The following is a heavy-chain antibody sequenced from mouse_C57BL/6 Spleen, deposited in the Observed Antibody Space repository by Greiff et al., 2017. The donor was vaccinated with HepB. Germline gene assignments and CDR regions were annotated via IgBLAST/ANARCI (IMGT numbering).Heavy chain of an antibody. D-gene: IGHD4-1*01. Sequence: VKLQESGAELVRPGASVTLSCKASGYTFTDYEMHWVKQTPVHGLEWIGAIDPETGGTAYNQKFKGKAILTADKSSSTAYMELRSLTPEDSAVYYCTALTGTNYAMDYWGQGTSVTVSS. V-gene: IGHV1-15*01. CDR1: GYTFTDYE. J-gene: IGHJ4*01. CDR3: TALTGTNYAMDY. CDR2: IDPETGGT.